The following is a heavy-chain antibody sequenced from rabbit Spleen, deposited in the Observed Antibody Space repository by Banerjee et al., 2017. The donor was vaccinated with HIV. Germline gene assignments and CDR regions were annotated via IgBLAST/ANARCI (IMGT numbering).Heavy chain of an antibody. CDR2: INTATTKA. V-gene: IGHV1S40*01. D-gene: IGHD1-1*01. J-gene: IGHJ4*01. CDR3: ARDPYATSSMYSNFNL. Sequence: QSLEESGGGLVKPGGTLTLTCKASGFSFSDRDVMCWVRQAPGKGLEWIACINTATTKAVYASWAKGRYTISRENTQNTVSLQMSSLTDADTATYFCARDPYATSSMYSNFNLWGQGTLVTVS. CDR1: GFSFSDRDV.